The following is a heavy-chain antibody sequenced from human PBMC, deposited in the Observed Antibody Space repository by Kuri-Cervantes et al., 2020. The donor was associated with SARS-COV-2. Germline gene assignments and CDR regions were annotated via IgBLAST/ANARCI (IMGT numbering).Heavy chain of an antibody. CDR3: ARGSAGGRYSNYVLDY. D-gene: IGHD4-11*01. CDR2: IIPILGTA. J-gene: IGHJ4*02. V-gene: IGHV1-69*08. CDR1: GGNFSSYS. Sequence: SVKVSCKASGGNFSSYSISWVRQAPGQGLEWMGRIIPILGTANYAQKFQGRVTMTRDTSTSTVYMELSSLRSEDTAVYYCARGSAGGRYSNYVLDYWGQGTLVTVSS.